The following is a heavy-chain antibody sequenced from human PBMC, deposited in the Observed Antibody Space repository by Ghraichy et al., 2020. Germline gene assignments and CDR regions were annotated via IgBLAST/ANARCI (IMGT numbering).Heavy chain of an antibody. Sequence: LSLTCVASGFAFNNYAMHWVRRAPGKGLEWVASIRYDGTTQYYADSVKGRCTITRDNSKNTLFLQLNTLRADDTAIYYCAREFYEILTAYYSENFDHWGQGTLLTVSS. CDR1: GFAFNNYA. D-gene: IGHD3-9*01. J-gene: IGHJ4*02. CDR3: AREFYEILTAYYSENFDH. CDR2: IRYDGTTQ. V-gene: IGHV3-30*02.